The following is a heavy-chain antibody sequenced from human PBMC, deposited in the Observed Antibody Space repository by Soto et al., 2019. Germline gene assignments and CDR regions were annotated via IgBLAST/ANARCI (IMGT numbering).Heavy chain of an antibody. V-gene: IGHV3-33*01. CDR1: RFTFSSYD. Sequence: HVQLVESGGGVVQPGRSLRLSCAASRFTFSSYDMHWVRQAPAKGLEWVALIWYDGSNKYYADSVKGRFTISRDNSKNMLYLQMNSLRAEDTAVYYCARKTSNWFDPWGQGTLVTVSS. CDR3: ARKTSNWFDP. CDR2: IWYDGSNK. J-gene: IGHJ5*02.